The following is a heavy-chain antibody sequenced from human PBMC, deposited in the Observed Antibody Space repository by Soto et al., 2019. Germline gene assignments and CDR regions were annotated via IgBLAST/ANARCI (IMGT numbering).Heavy chain of an antibody. CDR2: INPSGGST. CDR3: AGEAVVTRHFDY. D-gene: IGHD2-15*01. Sequence: QVQLVQSGAEVKKPGASVKVSCKASGYTFTSYYMHWVRQAPGQGLEWMGIINPSGGSTSYAQKFQGRVTMTRDRSTSTVYMELCSLRSEYTAVYYCAGEAVVTRHFDYWGQGPLFTVAS. V-gene: IGHV1-46*01. CDR1: GYTFTSYY. J-gene: IGHJ4*02.